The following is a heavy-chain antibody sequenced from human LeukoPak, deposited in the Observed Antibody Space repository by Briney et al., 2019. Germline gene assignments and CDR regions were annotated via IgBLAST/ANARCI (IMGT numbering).Heavy chain of an antibody. CDR1: GGSISSYY. CDR2: IYYSGST. V-gene: IGHV4-59*01. D-gene: IGHD3-10*01. Sequence: SDTLSLTCTVSGGSISSYYWSWIRQPPGKGLEWIGYIYYSGSTNYNPSLKSRVTISVDTSKNQFSLKLSSVTAADTAVYYCAVAGSGKGGKPIDYWGQGTLVTVSS. J-gene: IGHJ4*02. CDR3: AVAGSGKGGKPIDY.